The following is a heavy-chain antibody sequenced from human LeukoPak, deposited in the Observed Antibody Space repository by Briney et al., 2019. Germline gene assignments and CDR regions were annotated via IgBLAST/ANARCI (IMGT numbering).Heavy chain of an antibody. CDR1: GFTFSSYS. CDR2: ISSSSSYI. Sequence: GGSLRLSCAASGFTFSSYSMNWVRQAPGKGLEWVSSISSSSSYIYYADSVKGRFTISRDNAKNSLYLQMNSLRAEDTAVYYCAREGTSNGGNDFWSGYYTWFDPWGQGTLVTVSS. J-gene: IGHJ5*02. V-gene: IGHV3-21*01. D-gene: IGHD3-3*01. CDR3: AREGTSNGGNDFWSGYYTWFDP.